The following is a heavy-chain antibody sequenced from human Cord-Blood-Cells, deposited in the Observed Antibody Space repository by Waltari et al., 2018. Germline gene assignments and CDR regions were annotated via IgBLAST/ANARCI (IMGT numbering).Heavy chain of an antibody. J-gene: IGHJ4*02. Sequence: QLQLQESGPGLVKPSETLSLTWTVSGGSISSSSYYWAWIRQPPGKGLEWIGSIYYSGSTYYNPSLKSRVTISVDTSKNQFSLKLSSVTAADTAVYYCARISGSGWYFDYWGQGTLVTVSS. V-gene: IGHV4-39*01. CDR3: ARISGSGWYFDY. CDR2: IYYSGST. CDR1: GGSISSSSYY. D-gene: IGHD6-19*01.